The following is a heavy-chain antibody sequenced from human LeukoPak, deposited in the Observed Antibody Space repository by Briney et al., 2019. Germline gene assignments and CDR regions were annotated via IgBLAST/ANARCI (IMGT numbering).Heavy chain of an antibody. V-gene: IGHV1-69*13. Sequence: ASAKVSCKASGGTFRSFAISWVRQAPGQGLEWMGGIIPIFRIANYAQKFQGRVTITADESTSTAYMELSSLRSEDTAVYYCARALRYYSDSSGYAFDYWGQGTLVTVSS. J-gene: IGHJ4*02. CDR2: IIPIFRIA. CDR1: GGTFRSFA. CDR3: ARALRYYSDSSGYAFDY. D-gene: IGHD3-22*01.